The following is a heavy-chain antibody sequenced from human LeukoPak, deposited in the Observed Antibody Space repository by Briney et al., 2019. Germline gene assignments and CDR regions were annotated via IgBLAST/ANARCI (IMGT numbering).Heavy chain of an antibody. CDR1: GYTFTSYG. Sequence: ASVKVSCKASGYTFTSYGICWVRQAPGQGLEWMGWISAYNGNTNYAQKLQGRVTMTTDTSTSTAYMELRSLRSDDTAVYYCARGARPYCSGGSCYLRYWGQGTLVTVSS. CDR2: ISAYNGNT. CDR3: ARGARPYCSGGSCYLRY. D-gene: IGHD2-15*01. J-gene: IGHJ4*02. V-gene: IGHV1-18*01.